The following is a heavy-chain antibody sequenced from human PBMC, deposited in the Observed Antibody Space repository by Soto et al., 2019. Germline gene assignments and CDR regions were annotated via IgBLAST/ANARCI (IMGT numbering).Heavy chain of an antibody. D-gene: IGHD3-10*01. Sequence: GGSLRLSCAASGFTFSSYSMNWVRQAPGKGLEWVSYISSSSSTIYYADSVKGRFTISRDNAKNSLYLQMNSLRDEDTAVHYCARDRGFGELLQYYYYGMDVWGQGTTVTVSS. V-gene: IGHV3-48*02. J-gene: IGHJ6*02. CDR2: ISSSSSTI. CDR1: GFTFSSYS. CDR3: ARDRGFGELLQYYYYGMDV.